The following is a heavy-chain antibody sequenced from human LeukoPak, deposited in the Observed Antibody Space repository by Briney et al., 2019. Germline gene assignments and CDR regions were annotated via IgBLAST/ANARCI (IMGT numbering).Heavy chain of an antibody. CDR3: ARYNSYSAGYFDY. Sequence: SETLSLTCTVSGYSISSGYYWGWIRQPPGKGLEWIGSIYHSGSTYYNPSLKSRVTISVDTSKNQFSLKLSSVTAADTAVYYCARYNSYSAGYFDYWGQGTLVTVSS. CDR2: IYHSGST. D-gene: IGHD5-24*01. J-gene: IGHJ4*02. CDR1: GYSISSGYY. V-gene: IGHV4-38-2*02.